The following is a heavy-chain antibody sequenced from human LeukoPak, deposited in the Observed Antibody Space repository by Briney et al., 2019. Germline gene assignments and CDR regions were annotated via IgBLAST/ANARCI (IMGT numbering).Heavy chain of an antibody. V-gene: IGHV3-23*01. CDR2: ISGSGGNT. CDR1: GFTYSHYG. Sequence: RPGGSLRLSCVASGFTYSHYGMNWVRQAPGKGLEWVSGISGSGGNTYYADSVKGRFTISRDNSRNTLYLQMNSLTAEDTAVYYCAKDRLDYDFWSGYWRYWGQGTLVTVSS. D-gene: IGHD3-3*01. CDR3: AKDRLDYDFWSGYWRY. J-gene: IGHJ4*02.